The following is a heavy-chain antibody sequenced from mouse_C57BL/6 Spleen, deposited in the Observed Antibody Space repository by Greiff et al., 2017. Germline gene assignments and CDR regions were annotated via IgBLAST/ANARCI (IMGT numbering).Heavy chain of an antibody. CDR3: ASGPALGGGFAY. D-gene: IGHD1-1*02. J-gene: IGHJ3*01. CDR2: IWGVGST. Sequence: VQRVESGPGLVAPSQSLSITCTVSGFSLTSYGVDWVRQSPGKGLEWLGVIWGVGSTNYNSALKSRLSISKDNSKSQVFLEMNSLQTDDTAMYYCASGPALGGGFAYWGQGTLVTVSA. CDR1: GFSLTSYG. V-gene: IGHV2-6*01.